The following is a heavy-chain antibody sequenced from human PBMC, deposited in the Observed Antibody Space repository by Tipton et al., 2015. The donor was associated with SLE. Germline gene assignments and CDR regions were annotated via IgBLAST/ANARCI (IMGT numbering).Heavy chain of an antibody. Sequence: TLSLTCTVSGGSISSYYWSWIRQPPGKGLEWIGEINHSGSTNYNPSLKSRVTISVATSKNQFSLKLSSVTAADTAVYYCAGRDYYGSGTYVFDYWGQGPLVTVSS. CDR3: AGRDYYGSGTYVFDY. D-gene: IGHD3-10*01. CDR2: INHSGST. CDR1: GGSISSYY. V-gene: IGHV4-34*01. J-gene: IGHJ4*02.